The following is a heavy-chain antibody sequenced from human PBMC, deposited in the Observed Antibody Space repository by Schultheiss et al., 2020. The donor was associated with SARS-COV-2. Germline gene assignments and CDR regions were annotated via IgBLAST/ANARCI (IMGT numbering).Heavy chain of an antibody. Sequence: SVKVSCKASGGTFSSYAISWVRQAPGQGLEWMGGIIPVLARVNYAQRFQGRVTITADRSTTAYMELSGLRSEDTAVYYCAITNWNYGVWGKNWFDPWGQGTLVTVSS. CDR1: GGTFSSYA. V-gene: IGHV1-69*10. D-gene: IGHD1-7*01. CDR3: AITNWNYGVWGKNWFDP. CDR2: IIPVLARV. J-gene: IGHJ5*02.